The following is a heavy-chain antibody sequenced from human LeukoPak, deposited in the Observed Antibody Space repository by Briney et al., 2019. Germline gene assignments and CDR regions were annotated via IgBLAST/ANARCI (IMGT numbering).Heavy chain of an antibody. V-gene: IGHV3-21*01. D-gene: IGHD6-19*01. CDR2: ISSSSSYI. CDR3: ARDRYEVAGTDY. CDR1: GFTFSRYS. Sequence: PGGSLRLSCAASGFTFSRYSINWVRQAPGKGLEWVSSISSSSSYIYYADSVKGRFTISRDNAKNSLYLQMNSLRAEDTAVYYCARDRYEVAGTDYWGQGTLVTVSS. J-gene: IGHJ4*02.